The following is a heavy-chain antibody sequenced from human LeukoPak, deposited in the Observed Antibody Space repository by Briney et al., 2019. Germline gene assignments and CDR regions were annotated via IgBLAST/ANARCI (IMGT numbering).Heavy chain of an antibody. CDR3: AKVRGTYSSGFCFDS. CDR2: ISWNSGYL. CDR1: GFTFDQFA. Sequence: GRSLRLSCETSGFTFDQFAMNWVPQAPGKGLHRLSIISWNSGYLGNADSVRGPFTVSRDNAKNSLSLEMNSLRAEDTAFYYCAKVRGTYSSGFCFDSWGQGALVTVSS. D-gene: IGHD6-19*01. V-gene: IGHV3-9*01. J-gene: IGHJ4*02.